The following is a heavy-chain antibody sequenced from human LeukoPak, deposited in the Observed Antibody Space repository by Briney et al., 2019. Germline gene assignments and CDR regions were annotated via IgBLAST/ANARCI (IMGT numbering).Heavy chain of an antibody. CDR3: ARVWELSFDY. Sequence: GGSLRLSCAASGFTVSTDHMSWVRQAPGKGLEWVAVSYSGGSRYHAESVKGRFTISRDNSKNMLYLQMNSLRAEDTAVYYCARVWELSFDYWGQGTLVTVSS. CDR2: SYSGGSR. J-gene: IGHJ4*02. V-gene: IGHV3-53*01. D-gene: IGHD1-26*01. CDR1: GFTVSTDH.